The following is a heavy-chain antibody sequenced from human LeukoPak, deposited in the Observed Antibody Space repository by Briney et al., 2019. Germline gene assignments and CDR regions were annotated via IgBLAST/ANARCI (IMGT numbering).Heavy chain of an antibody. J-gene: IGHJ5*02. D-gene: IGHD2-2*01. CDR2: ISGSGGST. Sequence: GGSLRLSCAAYGFTFSSYAMSWVRQAPGKGLEWVSAISGSGGSTYYADSVKGRFTISRDNSKNTLYLQMNSLRAEDTAVYYCAKDPVVVPAANKVWFDPWGQGTLVTVSS. CDR1: GFTFSSYA. CDR3: AKDPVVVPAANKVWFDP. V-gene: IGHV3-23*01.